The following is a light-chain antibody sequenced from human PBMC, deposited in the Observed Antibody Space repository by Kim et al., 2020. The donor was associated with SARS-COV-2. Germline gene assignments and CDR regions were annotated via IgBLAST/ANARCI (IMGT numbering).Light chain of an antibody. CDR1: QSVGNNY. CDR2: DAS. Sequence: ETVLTQSPATLSLSPGERATLSCRASQSVGNNYLAWYQHKPGQAPRLLIYDASNRATGIPARFSGSGSGTDFTLTISSLEPEDFAVYYCQQSANWLTFGGGTKVDIK. CDR3: QQSANWLT. V-gene: IGKV3-11*01. J-gene: IGKJ4*01.